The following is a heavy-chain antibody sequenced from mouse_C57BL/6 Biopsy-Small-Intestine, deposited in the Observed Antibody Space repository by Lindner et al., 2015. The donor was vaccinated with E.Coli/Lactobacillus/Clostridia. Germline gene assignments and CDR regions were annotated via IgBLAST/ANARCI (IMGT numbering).Heavy chain of an antibody. Sequence: VQLQESGPDLVKPGDSVKMSCKASGYTFTDYYIDWVKQSHEKSLEWIGSFYPNNGTTTYNQKFKDKATLTIDKSSNTAYMELHSLTSEDSAVYYCANRGAFWGQGTLVAVSA. CDR2: FYPNNGTT. J-gene: IGHJ3*01. CDR3: ANRGAF. CDR1: GYTFTDYY. V-gene: IGHV1-34*02.